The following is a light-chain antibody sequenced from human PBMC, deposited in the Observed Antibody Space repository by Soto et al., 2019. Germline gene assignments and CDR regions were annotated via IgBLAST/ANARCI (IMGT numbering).Light chain of an antibody. CDR2: AAS. CDR1: QGISSY. V-gene: IGKV1-8*01. CDR3: QQYYSYPPDT. J-gene: IGKJ2*01. Sequence: AIRMTQSPSSLSASTGDRVTITCRASQGISSYLAWYQQKPGKPPKLLIYAASTLQSGVPSRFSGSGAGTDFTLTISCLQSEDFATYYCQQYYSYPPDTFGQGTKLEIK.